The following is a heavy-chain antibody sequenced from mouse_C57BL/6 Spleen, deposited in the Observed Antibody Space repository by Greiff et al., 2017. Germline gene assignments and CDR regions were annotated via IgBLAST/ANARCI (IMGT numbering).Heavy chain of an antibody. Sequence: VQLQQPGAELVRPGTSVKLSCKASGYTFTSYWMHWVKQRPGQGLEWIGVIDPSDSYTNCNQKFKGKATLTVDTSSSTAYMQLSSLTSEDSAVYYCARAVVAPYWYFDVWGTGTTVTVSS. V-gene: IGHV1-59*01. J-gene: IGHJ1*03. CDR1: GYTFTSYW. CDR2: IDPSDSYT. D-gene: IGHD1-1*01. CDR3: ARAVVAPYWYFDV.